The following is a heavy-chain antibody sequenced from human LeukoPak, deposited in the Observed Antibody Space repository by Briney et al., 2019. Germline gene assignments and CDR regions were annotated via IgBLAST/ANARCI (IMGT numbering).Heavy chain of an antibody. Sequence: GGSLRLSCAASGFTFSSYGMHWVRQAPGKGLEWVAVISFDGSNKYYADSIKGRFTLSRDNSKDTLYLQMNSLKVEDTAVYYCARDIKKGSSWYEAAYWGQGTLVTVSS. J-gene: IGHJ4*02. D-gene: IGHD6-13*01. CDR2: ISFDGSNK. CDR1: GFTFSSYG. V-gene: IGHV3-30*03. CDR3: ARDIKKGSSWYEAAY.